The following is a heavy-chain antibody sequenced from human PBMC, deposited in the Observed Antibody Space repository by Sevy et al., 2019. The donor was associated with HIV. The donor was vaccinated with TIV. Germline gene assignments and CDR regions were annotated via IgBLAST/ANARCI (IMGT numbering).Heavy chain of an antibody. J-gene: IGHJ4*02. CDR1: GFTFGDYA. Sequence: GGSLRLSCTASGFTFGDYAMSWFRQAPGKGLEWVGFIRSKGYGGTTEYAATVKGRFTISRDNSKSNAYVQMNSLKTEDNAVYYCARGPRGNYVFDYWGQGTLVTVSS. V-gene: IGHV3-49*03. CDR3: ARGPRGNYVFDY. D-gene: IGHD4-4*01. CDR2: IRSKGYGGTT.